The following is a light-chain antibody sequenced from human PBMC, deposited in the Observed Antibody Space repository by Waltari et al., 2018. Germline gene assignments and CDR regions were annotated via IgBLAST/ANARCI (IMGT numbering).Light chain of an antibody. V-gene: IGLV3-1*01. CDR3: QAWDTGTV. CDR1: KLGDKY. CDR2: QDS. J-gene: IGLJ3*02. Sequence: SYELTQPPSVSVSPGQTASITCSGNKLGDKYASWHQQKPGQAPGRVIYQDSKRPSGIPERFSGSNSGNTATLTISGTQAMDEADYYCQAWDTGTVFGGGTKLTVL.